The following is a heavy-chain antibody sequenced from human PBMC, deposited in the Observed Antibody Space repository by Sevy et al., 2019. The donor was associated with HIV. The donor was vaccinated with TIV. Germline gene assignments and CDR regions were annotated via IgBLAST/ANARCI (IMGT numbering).Heavy chain of an antibody. CDR1: GFTFNNVW. D-gene: IGHD3-10*01. J-gene: IGHJ4*02. V-gene: IGHV3-15*01. CDR3: TRGIWFGEFSAYYFDS. CDR2: IKSEIDGGTT. Sequence: GGSLRLSCAGSGFTFNNVWMSWVRQAPGKGLEWVGRIKSEIDGGTTDYAAPVKGRFTISRDDSKNTLFLQMNSLKTEDTAVYYCTRGIWFGEFSAYYFDSWGQGTLVTVSS.